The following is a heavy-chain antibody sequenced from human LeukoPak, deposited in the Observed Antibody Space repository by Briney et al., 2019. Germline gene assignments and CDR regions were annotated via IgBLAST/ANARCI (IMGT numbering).Heavy chain of an antibody. CDR3: ARVVAGIDWFDP. CDR2: IYSGGRT. CDR1: GFTVSSNY. Sequence: GGSLRLSCAASGFTVSSNYMSWVRQAPGKGLEWVSVIYSGGRTYYADSVKGRFTISRDNSKNTVYLQMNSLRAEDTAVYYCARVVAGIDWFDPWGQGTLVTVSS. V-gene: IGHV3-53*01. J-gene: IGHJ5*02. D-gene: IGHD6-19*01.